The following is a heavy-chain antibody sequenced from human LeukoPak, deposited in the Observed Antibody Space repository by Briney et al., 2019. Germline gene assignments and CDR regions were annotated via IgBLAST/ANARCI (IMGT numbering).Heavy chain of an antibody. D-gene: IGHD3-22*01. J-gene: IGHJ4*02. CDR3: AREPYYYDSSGYYQSYYFDY. V-gene: IGHV1-46*01. CDR1: GYTFTSYW. Sequence: ASVKVSCKASGYTFTSYWIQWVRQAPGQGLEWMGLINPDGGSTAYAHRFQGRVIMTRDTSTSTAYMDLSSLRSEDTAVYYCAREPYYYDSSGYYQSYYFDYWGQGTLVTVSS. CDR2: INPDGGST.